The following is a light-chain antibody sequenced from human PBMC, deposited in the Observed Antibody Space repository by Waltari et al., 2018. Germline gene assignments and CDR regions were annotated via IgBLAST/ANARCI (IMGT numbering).Light chain of an antibody. CDR2: KGS. V-gene: IGLV8-61*01. Sequence: QTVVTQEPSLSVSPGGTVTLTCALTSGPVSTTSSATWYQQTPGQPPRTLVYKGSSRSSGVPDRFSGSILGNKAALTITGAQADDESNYYCSLYMGSGIWVFGGGTKLTVL. CDR1: SGPVSTTSS. J-gene: IGLJ3*02. CDR3: SLYMGSGIWV.